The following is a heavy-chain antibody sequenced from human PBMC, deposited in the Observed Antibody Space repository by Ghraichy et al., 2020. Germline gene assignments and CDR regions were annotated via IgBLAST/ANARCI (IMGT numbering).Heavy chain of an antibody. Sequence: SETLSLTCTVSGGSISSYYWSWIRQPPGKGLEWIGYIYYSGSTNYNPSLKSRVTISVDTSKNQFSLKLSSVTAADTAVYYCAREVVIEQEQLVYFDYWGQGTLVTVSS. CDR3: AREVVIEQEQLVYFDY. V-gene: IGHV4-59*01. J-gene: IGHJ4*02. CDR1: GGSISSYY. CDR2: IYYSGST. D-gene: IGHD6-6*01.